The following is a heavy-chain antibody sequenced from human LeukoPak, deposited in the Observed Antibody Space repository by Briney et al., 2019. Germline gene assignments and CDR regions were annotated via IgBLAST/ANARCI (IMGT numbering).Heavy chain of an antibody. D-gene: IGHD1-26*01. J-gene: IGHJ4*02. CDR2: INTYNGNT. Sequence: ASAKVSCKTSGYRFSDYGISGVRQAPGQGLQGMGWINTYNGNTEYAQSLQGRATMTIDTATATAYLEVRSLISDDTAVYYCARDLGEGAKRDLDFWGQGTLVTVSS. CDR3: ARDLGEGAKRDLDF. V-gene: IGHV1-18*01. CDR1: GYRFSDYG.